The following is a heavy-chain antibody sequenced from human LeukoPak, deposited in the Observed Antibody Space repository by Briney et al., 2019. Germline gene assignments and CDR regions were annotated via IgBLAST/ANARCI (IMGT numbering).Heavy chain of an antibody. CDR1: GFTFSNYW. J-gene: IGHJ4*02. Sequence: GGSLRLSCAASGFTFSNYWMHWVRQAPGKGLVWVSRINSDGSTTTYADSVKGRFTISRDNAKNTLYLQMNSLRAEDTAVYYCASEIIFGSFDYWGQGTLVTVSS. D-gene: IGHD3-3*01. V-gene: IGHV3-74*01. CDR3: ASEIIFGSFDY. CDR2: INSDGSTT.